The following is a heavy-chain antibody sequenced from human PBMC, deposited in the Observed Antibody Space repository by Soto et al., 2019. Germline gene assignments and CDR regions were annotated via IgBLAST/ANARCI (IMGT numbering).Heavy chain of an antibody. Sequence: SRPTLVNPTQTLTLTCTFSGFSLSTSGMCVSWIRQPPGKALEWLALIDWDDDKYYSTSLKTRLTISKDTSKNQVVLTMTNMDPVDTATYYCARSFLPIVVVTHPTVMDFWGQGTTVTVSS. J-gene: IGHJ6*02. CDR1: GFSLSTSGMC. V-gene: IGHV2-70*01. CDR3: ARSFLPIVVVTHPTVMDF. D-gene: IGHD2-21*02. CDR2: IDWDDDK.